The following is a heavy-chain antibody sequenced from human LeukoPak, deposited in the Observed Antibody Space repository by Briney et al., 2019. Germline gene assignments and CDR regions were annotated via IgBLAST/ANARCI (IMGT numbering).Heavy chain of an antibody. V-gene: IGHV3-74*01. Sequence: GGSLRLSCAASGFTFSSYWMHWVRQAPGKGLVWVSRINSDGSSTSYADSVKGRFTISRDNAKNTLYLQMNSLRAEDTTVYYCASLPYYYDSSGWEGVNYWGQGTLVTVSS. D-gene: IGHD3-22*01. CDR1: GFTFSSYW. J-gene: IGHJ4*02. CDR3: ASLPYYYDSSGWEGVNY. CDR2: INSDGSST.